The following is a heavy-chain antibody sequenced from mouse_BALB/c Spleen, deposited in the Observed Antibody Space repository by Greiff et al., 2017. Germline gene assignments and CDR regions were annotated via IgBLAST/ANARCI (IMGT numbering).Heavy chain of an antibody. V-gene: IGHV5-6-3*01. CDR2: ITSNGGST. J-gene: IGHJ2*01. CDR1: GFTFSSYG. Sequence: EVKLMESGGGLVQPGGSLKLSCAASGFTFSSYGMSWVRQTPDKRLELVATITSNGGSTYYPDSVKGRFTISRDNAKNTLYLQMSSLKSEDTAMYYCARDRNDSELGRGYVDYWGQGTTLTVSS. D-gene: IGHD4-1*01. CDR3: ARDRNDSELGRGYVDY.